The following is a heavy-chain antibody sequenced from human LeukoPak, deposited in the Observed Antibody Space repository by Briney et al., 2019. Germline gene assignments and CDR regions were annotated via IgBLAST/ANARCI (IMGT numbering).Heavy chain of an antibody. CDR3: ARGYSSTPWFYYYMDV. CDR1: GYTFTGYY. D-gene: IGHD6-13*01. V-gene: IGHV1-2*02. J-gene: IGHJ6*03. CDR2: INPNSGGT. Sequence: ASVKVSCKASGYTFTGYYMHWVRQAPGQGLEWMGWINPNSGGTNYAQKFQGRVTMTRDTSISTAYMELSRLRSDDTAVYYCARGYSSTPWFYYYMDVWGKGTTVTVSS.